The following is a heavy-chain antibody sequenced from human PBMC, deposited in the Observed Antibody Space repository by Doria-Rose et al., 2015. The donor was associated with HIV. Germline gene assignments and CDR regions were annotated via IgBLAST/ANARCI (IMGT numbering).Heavy chain of an antibody. CDR1: GVSLSSPGMG. J-gene: IGHJ4*02. CDR2: IFSDDER. Sequence: QVTLKESGPVLVKPTETLTLTCTVSGVSLSSPGMGVSWIRQPPGKALEWHANIFSDDERSYKTSLKNRLTISRGTSKSQVVLTMTDMDPVDTATYYCARIKSSRWYHKYYFDFWGQGTLVIVSA. D-gene: IGHD6-13*01. V-gene: IGHV2-26*01. CDR3: ARIKSSRWYHKYYFDF.